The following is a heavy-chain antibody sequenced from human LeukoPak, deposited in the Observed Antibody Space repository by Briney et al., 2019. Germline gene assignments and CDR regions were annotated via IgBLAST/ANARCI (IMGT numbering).Heavy chain of an antibody. D-gene: IGHD6-6*01. CDR2: ISSGGSDI. CDR1: GFIFSSYE. V-gene: IGHV3-48*03. CDR3: ARDTLKYSSSADY. J-gene: IGHJ4*02. Sequence: PGGSLRLSCAASGFIFSSYEMNWVRQAPGKGLEWISYISSGGSDIYYADFVKGRFTISRDNAKNSLYLQMNSLRAEDTALYYCARDTLKYSSSADYWGQGTLVTVSS.